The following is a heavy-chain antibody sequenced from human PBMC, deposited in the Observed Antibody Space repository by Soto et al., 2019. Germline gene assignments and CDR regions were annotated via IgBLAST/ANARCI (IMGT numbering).Heavy chain of an antibody. CDR1: GNTFSSYA. CDR3: AKEQDSSCSSIDY. D-gene: IGHD2-15*01. CDR2: LSGTGAST. J-gene: IGHJ4*02. Sequence: EVQLLESGGGLVQPGGSLRLSCAASGNTFSSYAMSWVRQAPGKGLEWVSSLSGTGASTYHADSVKGRFTISRDNSKNTLYLQMNSLRAEDTAIYYGAKEQDSSCSSIDYWGQGTLVTVSS. V-gene: IGHV3-23*01.